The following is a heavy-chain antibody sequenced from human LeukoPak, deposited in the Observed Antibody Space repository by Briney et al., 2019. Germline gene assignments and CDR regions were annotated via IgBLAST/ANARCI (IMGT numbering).Heavy chain of an antibody. CDR3: AKALYSSSYGFDP. V-gene: IGHV3-23*01. CDR1: GFTFSYYS. CDR2: ISGSGGST. D-gene: IGHD6-13*01. Sequence: GGSLRVSCAASGFTFSYYSMNWVRQAPGKGLEWVSAISGSGGSTYYADSVKGRFTISRGNSKNTLYLQMNSLRAEDTAVYYCAKALYSSSYGFDPWGQGTLVTVSS. J-gene: IGHJ5*02.